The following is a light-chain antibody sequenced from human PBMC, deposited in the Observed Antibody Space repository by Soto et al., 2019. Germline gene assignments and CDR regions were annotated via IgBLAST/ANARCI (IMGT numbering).Light chain of an antibody. CDR2: DAS. CDR3: QQRSIWPWT. Sequence: EIMLTQSPATLSLSPGERATLSCWASQSVSNYFVWYQQKPGQAPRLLIYDASKRATGIPARFSGSGSGTDFTLTISSLGPEDFAVYYCQQRSIWPWTFGQGTKVDIK. J-gene: IGKJ1*01. V-gene: IGKV3-11*01. CDR1: QSVSNY.